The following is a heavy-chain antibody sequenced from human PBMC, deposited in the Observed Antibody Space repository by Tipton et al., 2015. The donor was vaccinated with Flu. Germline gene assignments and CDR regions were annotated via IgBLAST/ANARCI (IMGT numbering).Heavy chain of an antibody. Sequence: TLSLTCTVSGYSISSGYYWGWIRQPPGKGLEWIGFINYNGGTDYNPSLKSRVTISVDTSKNQFSLRLSSVTAADTAVYYCARAPYSDYDTSGSSFDYWGQGTLVTVSS. CDR3: ARAPYSDYDTSGSSFDY. D-gene: IGHD3-22*01. J-gene: IGHJ4*02. V-gene: IGHV4-38-2*02. CDR2: INYNGGT. CDR1: GYSISSGYY.